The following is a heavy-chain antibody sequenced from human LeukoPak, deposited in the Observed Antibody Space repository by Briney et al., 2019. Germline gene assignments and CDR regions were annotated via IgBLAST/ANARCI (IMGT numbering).Heavy chain of an antibody. CDR3: EGKTYSGSYHGDY. J-gene: IGHJ4*02. CDR2: ITGSSSNT. D-gene: IGHD1-26*01. CDR1: GFIFSSYA. Sequence: GGSLRLSCAASGFIFSSYAMSWVRQAPGKGLEWVSIITGSSSNTNYADSVKGRFTISRDNSKNTLYLQMNSLRAEDTAVYYCEGKTYSGSYHGDYWGQGTLVTVSS. V-gene: IGHV3-23*01.